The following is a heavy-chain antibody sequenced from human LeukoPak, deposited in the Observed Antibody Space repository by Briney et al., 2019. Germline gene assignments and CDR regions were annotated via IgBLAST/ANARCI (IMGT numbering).Heavy chain of an antibody. V-gene: IGHV3-74*01. CDR3: ARDVDTAMARPGYFDY. Sequence: GGSLRLSCAASGFTFSSYWMHWVRQAPGKGLVWVSRINSAGSSTSYADSVKGRFTISRDNAKNTLYLRMNSLRAEDTAVYYCARDVDTAMARPGYFDYWGQGTLVTVSS. CDR2: INSAGSST. CDR1: GFTFSSYW. D-gene: IGHD5-18*01. J-gene: IGHJ4*02.